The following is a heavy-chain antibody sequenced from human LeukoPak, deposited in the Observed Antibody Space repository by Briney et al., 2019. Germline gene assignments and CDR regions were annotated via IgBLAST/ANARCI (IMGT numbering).Heavy chain of an antibody. D-gene: IGHD5-18*01. CDR3: VKDIRRGYNFGYDQFAY. CDR1: GFTFSSCA. V-gene: IGHV3-23*01. Sequence: GGSLRLSCAASGFTFSSCAMSWVRQAPGKGLEWVSAISGSGGSTYYADSVKGRFTISRDNSKNTLYLQMNSLKPEDTALYYCVKDIRRGYNFGYDQFAYWGQGPWSPSPQ. J-gene: IGHJ4*02. CDR2: ISGSGGST.